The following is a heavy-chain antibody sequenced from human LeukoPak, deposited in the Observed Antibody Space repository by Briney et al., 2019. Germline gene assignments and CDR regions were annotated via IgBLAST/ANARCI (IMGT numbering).Heavy chain of an antibody. CDR3: CKGLPLSGARFFQH. CDR1: GLTFSNAW. D-gene: IGHD6-25*01. V-gene: IGHV3-15*01. CDR2: IRSYVDGGTT. J-gene: IGHJ1*01. Sequence: PGGSLRLSCRISGLTFSNAWLTWVRQVPGKGLEWVGHIRSYVDGGTTEYAASVRDRFIISRDDSKNTLHLQMSNLKTEDTAVYFCCKGLPLSGARFFQHWGQGTLVTVSS.